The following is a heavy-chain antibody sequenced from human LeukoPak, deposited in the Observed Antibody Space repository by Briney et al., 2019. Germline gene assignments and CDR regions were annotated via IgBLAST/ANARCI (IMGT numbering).Heavy chain of an antibody. D-gene: IGHD2-2*01. Sequence: GGSLRLSCAASGFTFSSYEMNWVRQAPGKGLEWVSYISGSGSTIYYADSVKGRFTISRDNAKNSLYLQMNSLRAEDTAVYYCALGGYCSSTSCYRNWFDPWGQGTLVTVSS. CDR1: GFTFSSYE. CDR2: ISGSGSTI. CDR3: ALGGYCSSTSCYRNWFDP. J-gene: IGHJ5*02. V-gene: IGHV3-48*03.